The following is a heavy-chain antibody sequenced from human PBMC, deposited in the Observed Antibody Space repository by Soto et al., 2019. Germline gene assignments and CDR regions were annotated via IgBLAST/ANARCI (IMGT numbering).Heavy chain of an antibody. CDR1: GYTFTSYA. CDR3: ARWRCNGGSCYLDY. D-gene: IGHD2-15*01. V-gene: IGHV1-3*01. J-gene: IGHJ4*02. CDR2: INAGNGNT. Sequence: ASVKVSCKASGYTFTSYAMHWVRQAPGQRLEWMGWINAGNGNTKYSQEFQDRVTITRDTSATTAYMELSSLRSEDTAVYYCARWRCNGGSCYLDYWGQGTLVTVSS.